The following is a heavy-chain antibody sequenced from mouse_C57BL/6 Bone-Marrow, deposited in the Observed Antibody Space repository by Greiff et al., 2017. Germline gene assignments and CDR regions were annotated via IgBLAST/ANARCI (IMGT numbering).Heavy chain of an antibody. CDR2: IDPSDSYT. V-gene: IGHV1-59*01. D-gene: IGHD1-1*01. Sequence: QVQLKQPGAELVRPGTSVKLSCKASGYTFTSYWMHWVKQRPGQGLEWIGVIDPSDSYTNYNQKFKGKATLTVDTSSSTAYMQLSSLTSEDSAVYYCASPRYYGSSPWFAYWGQGTLVTVSA. CDR1: GYTFTSYW. J-gene: IGHJ3*01. CDR3: ASPRYYGSSPWFAY.